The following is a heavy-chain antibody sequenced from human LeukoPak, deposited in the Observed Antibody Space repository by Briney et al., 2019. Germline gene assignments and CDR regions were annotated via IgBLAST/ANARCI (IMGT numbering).Heavy chain of an antibody. CDR2: IYYSGSI. J-gene: IGHJ4*02. CDR3: ARTRRDYFDY. CDR1: GGSISSGDYY. Sequence: SETLSLTCTVSGGSISSGDYYWSWIRQPPGKGLEWIGYIYYSGSIYYNPSLKSRVTISVDTSKNQFSLKLSSVTAADTAVYYCARTRRDYFDYWGQGTLVTVSS. V-gene: IGHV4-30-4*08.